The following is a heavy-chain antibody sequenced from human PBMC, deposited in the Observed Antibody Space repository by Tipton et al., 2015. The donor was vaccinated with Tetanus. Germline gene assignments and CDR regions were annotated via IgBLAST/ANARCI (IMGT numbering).Heavy chain of an antibody. D-gene: IGHD4-11*01. CDR2: IHHSGLA. V-gene: IGHV4-30-4*08. CDR1: GGSVRGGDYS. Sequence: TLFLTCTVSGGSVRGGDYSWNWIRQPPGKGLEWIAFIHHSGLAFSKPSLKSRVSISIDTSQNQFSLRLTSVTAADTAVYFCARNVYTVTNDAFDIWGHGTLVNVSS. CDR3: ARNVYTVTNDAFDI. J-gene: IGHJ3*02.